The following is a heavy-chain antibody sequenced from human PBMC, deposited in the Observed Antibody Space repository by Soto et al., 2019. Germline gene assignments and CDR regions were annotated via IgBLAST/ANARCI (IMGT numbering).Heavy chain of an antibody. CDR2: IYYRGNA. J-gene: IGHJ4*02. CDR1: DDSMNSDKYY. CDR3: ARLEGLATIQYYFDF. Sequence: PSETLSLTCSVSDDSMNSDKYYWGWIRQPPGKGLEWIGSIYYRGNAYYNPSLQTRVTISLDKSKSQFSLKLNSVTAADSAVYFCARLEGLATIQYYFDFWGPGALVTVSS. V-gene: IGHV4-39*01. D-gene: IGHD5-12*01.